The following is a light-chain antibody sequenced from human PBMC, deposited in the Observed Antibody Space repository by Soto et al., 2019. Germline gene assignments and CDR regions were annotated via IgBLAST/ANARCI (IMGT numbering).Light chain of an antibody. CDR3: TSYTSGSTHV. J-gene: IGLJ1*01. V-gene: IGLV2-14*01. Sequence: QSALTQPASVSGSPGQSITISCTGTSSDIGGYDYVSWYQHHPGKAPKFIIYGVTNRPSGVSHRFSGSKSANTASLTISGLQAEDEADYYCTSYTSGSTHVFGTGTKLTVL. CDR2: GVT. CDR1: SSDIGGYDY.